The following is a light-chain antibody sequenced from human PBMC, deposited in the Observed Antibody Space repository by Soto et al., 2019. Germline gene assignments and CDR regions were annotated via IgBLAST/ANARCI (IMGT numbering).Light chain of an antibody. CDR1: QSVSSY. CDR3: QQRSKWPIT. CDR2: DAS. V-gene: IGKV3-11*01. Sequence: IAWAQSPGTLSLSPGERATLSCRASQSVSSYLAWYQQKPGQAPRLLIYDASNRATGIPARFSGSGSGTDFTLTISSLEPEDFAVYYCQQRSKWPITFGQGTRLEMK. J-gene: IGKJ5*01.